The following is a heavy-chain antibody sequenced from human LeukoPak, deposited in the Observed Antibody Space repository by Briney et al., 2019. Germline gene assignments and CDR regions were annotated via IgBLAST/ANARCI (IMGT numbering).Heavy chain of an antibody. Sequence: SETLSLTCTVSGYSISSGYYWGWIRQPPGKGLEWIGSIYHSGSTYYNPSLKSRVTISVDTSKNQFSLKLSSVTAADTAVYYCARHGAGYSYGLFDYWGQGTLVTVSS. CDR2: IYHSGST. V-gene: IGHV4-38-2*02. CDR1: GYSISSGYY. J-gene: IGHJ4*02. CDR3: ARHGAGYSYGLFDY. D-gene: IGHD5-18*01.